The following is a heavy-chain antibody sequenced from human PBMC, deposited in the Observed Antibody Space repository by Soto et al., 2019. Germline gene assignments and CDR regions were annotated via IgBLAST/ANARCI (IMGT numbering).Heavy chain of an antibody. CDR1: GFTFSDYY. D-gene: IGHD6-13*01. CDR2: ISSSGSTI. V-gene: IGHV3-11*01. Sequence: PGGSLRLSCAASGFTFSDYYMSWIRQAPGKGLEWVSYISSSGSTIYYADSVKGRFTISRDNAKNSLYLQMNSLRAEDTAVYYCARSSSSWYPDQYYYMDVWGKGTTVTVSS. CDR3: ARSSSSWYPDQYYYMDV. J-gene: IGHJ6*03.